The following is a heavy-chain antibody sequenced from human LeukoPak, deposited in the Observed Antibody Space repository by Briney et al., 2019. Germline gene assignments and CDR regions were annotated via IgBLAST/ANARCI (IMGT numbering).Heavy chain of an antibody. CDR1: GFTFSSYA. V-gene: IGHV3-23*01. Sequence: PGGSLRLSCAASGFTFSSYAMSWVRQAPGKGLEWVSAISGSGGSTYYADSVKGRFTISRDNSKNTLYLQMNSLRAEHTAVYYCAKDSAPYDYVWGSYRADAFDIWGQGTMVTVSS. D-gene: IGHD3-16*02. CDR3: AKDSAPYDYVWGSYRADAFDI. J-gene: IGHJ3*02. CDR2: ISGSGGST.